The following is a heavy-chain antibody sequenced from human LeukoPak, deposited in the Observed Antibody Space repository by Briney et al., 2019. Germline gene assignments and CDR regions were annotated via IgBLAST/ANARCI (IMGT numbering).Heavy chain of an antibody. J-gene: IGHJ4*02. Sequence: ASVKVSCKASGYIFTSYYMHWVRQAPGQGLEWMGIINPSGGSTSYAQKFQGRVTMTRDTSTSTVYMELSSLRSEDTAVYYCARGEQLARRGYYFDYWGQGTLVTVSS. D-gene: IGHD6-6*01. CDR3: ARGEQLARRGYYFDY. CDR1: GYIFTSYY. CDR2: INPSGGST. V-gene: IGHV1-46*01.